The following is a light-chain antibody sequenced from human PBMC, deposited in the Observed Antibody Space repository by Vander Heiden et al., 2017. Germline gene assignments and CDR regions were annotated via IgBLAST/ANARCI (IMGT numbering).Light chain of an antibody. CDR3: RQSSTAPLT. V-gene: IGKV4-1*01. CDR1: QSVLSSSNNKNY. J-gene: IGKJ4*01. Sequence: DIVMTKSPDYLAVSLGERATINCKSSQSVLSSSNNKNYLAWYQQIPGQPPKLLINWASTRESGVPDRFSGSGSGTDFTLTISSLQAEDVAVYYCRQSSTAPLTFGGGTKVEIK. CDR2: WAS.